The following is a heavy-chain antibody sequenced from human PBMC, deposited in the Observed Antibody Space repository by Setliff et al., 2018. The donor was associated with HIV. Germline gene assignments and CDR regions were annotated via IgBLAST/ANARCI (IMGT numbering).Heavy chain of an antibody. CDR3: ARAYVSERLNCFDP. D-gene: IGHD3-10*01. CDR2: MFYGGKT. CDR1: GGSISSYY. Sequence: SETLSLTSSVSGGSISSYYWSWIRQPPVKGLEWIWYMFYGGKTDYNPSLKGPITISVDTSKNQISLRLRSVTAADTAVYYGARAYVSERLNCFDPWGQGPRVTSPQ. V-gene: IGHV4-59*01. J-gene: IGHJ5*02.